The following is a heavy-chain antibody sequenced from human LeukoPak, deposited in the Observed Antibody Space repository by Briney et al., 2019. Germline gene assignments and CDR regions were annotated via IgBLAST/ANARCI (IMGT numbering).Heavy chain of an antibody. V-gene: IGHV4-38-2*01. D-gene: IGHD6-19*01. CDR3: ASRGYSSGWYYYYYYMDV. CDR2: IYHSGST. Sequence: PSETLSLTCAVSGYSISSGYYLGWIRRPPGKGLEWIGSIYHSGSTYYNPSLKSRVTISVDTSKNQFSLKLSSVTAADTAVYYCASRGYSSGWYYYYYYMDVWGKGTTVTVSS. J-gene: IGHJ6*03. CDR1: GYSISSGYY.